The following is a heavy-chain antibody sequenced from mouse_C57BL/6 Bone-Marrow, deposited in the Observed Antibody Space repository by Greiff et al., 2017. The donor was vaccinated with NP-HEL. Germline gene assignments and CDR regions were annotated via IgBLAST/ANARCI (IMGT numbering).Heavy chain of an antibody. V-gene: IGHV3-1*01. CDR3: ARGSWEWFAY. Sequence: EVKLVESGPGMVKPSQSLSLTCTVTGYSITSGYDWHWIRHFPGNKLEWMGYISYSGSTNYNPSLKSRISITHDTSKNHFFLKLNSVTTEDTATYYCARGSWEWFAYWGQGTLVTVSA. CDR2: ISYSGST. D-gene: IGHD4-1*01. CDR1: GYSITSGYD. J-gene: IGHJ3*01.